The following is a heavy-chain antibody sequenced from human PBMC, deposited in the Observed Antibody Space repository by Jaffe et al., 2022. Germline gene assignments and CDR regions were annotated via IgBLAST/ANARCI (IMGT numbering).Heavy chain of an antibody. J-gene: IGHJ4*02. D-gene: IGHD1-1*01. Sequence: QVQLVESGGGVVQPGGSLRLSCAASGFTFSSYGMHWVRQAPGKGLEWVAFIRYDGSNKYYADSVKGRFTISRDNSKNTLYLQMNSLRAEDTAVYYCAKRGPLENGLFDYWGQGTLVTVSS. CDR1: GFTFSSYG. CDR3: AKRGPLENGLFDY. V-gene: IGHV3-30*02. CDR2: IRYDGSNK.